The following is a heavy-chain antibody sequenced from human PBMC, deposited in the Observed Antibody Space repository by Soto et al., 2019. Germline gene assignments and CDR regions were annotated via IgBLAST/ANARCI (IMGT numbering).Heavy chain of an antibody. CDR1: GYTFTTYA. CDR3: ARYQLYFGEAPGGWFGP. J-gene: IGHJ5*02. V-gene: IGHV1-3*01. Sequence: GASVKVSCKASGYTFTTYAMHWVRQAPGQRLEWMGWINAGNGNTKYSQKFQGRVTITRDTSASTAYMELSSLRSEDTAVYYCARYQLYFGEAPGGWFGPWGQGTLVTVSS. CDR2: INAGNGNT. D-gene: IGHD3-10*01.